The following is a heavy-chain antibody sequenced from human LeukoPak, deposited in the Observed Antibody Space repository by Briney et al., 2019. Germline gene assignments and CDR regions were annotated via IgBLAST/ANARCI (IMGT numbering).Heavy chain of an antibody. Sequence: GGSLTLSCAASGFSVSLNYMNWVRQAPGKGLEWVSILYSGSGTYYADSVKGRFTISRDSSKNMLFLHMNSLRAEDTAVYYCARVGDHFHWYLDLWGRGTLVTVSS. CDR1: GFSVSLNY. D-gene: IGHD3-3*02. V-gene: IGHV3-53*01. CDR3: ARVGDHFHWYLDL. J-gene: IGHJ2*01. CDR2: LYSGSGT.